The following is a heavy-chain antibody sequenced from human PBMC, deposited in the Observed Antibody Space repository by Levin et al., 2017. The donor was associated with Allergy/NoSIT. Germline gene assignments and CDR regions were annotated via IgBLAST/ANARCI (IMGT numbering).Heavy chain of an antibody. Sequence: QPGGSLRLSCAASGFTFIGYAMTWVRQAPGKGLEWVSSINGVGGGTYYADSVKGRFTISRDNFKNTLHLQMNSLRAEDTAVYYCAKYYGSGLRWFDAWGQGTLVTVSP. CDR2: INGVGGGT. J-gene: IGHJ5*02. D-gene: IGHD3-10*01. V-gene: IGHV3-23*01. CDR3: AKYYGSGLRWFDA. CDR1: GFTFIGYA.